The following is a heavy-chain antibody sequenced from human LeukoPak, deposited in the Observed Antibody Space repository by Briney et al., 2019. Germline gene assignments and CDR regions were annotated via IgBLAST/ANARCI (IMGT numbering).Heavy chain of an antibody. CDR3: ARDYGDYGSFDP. CDR2: IYYSGST. CDR1: GGSISSYY. D-gene: IGHD4-17*01. Sequence: SETLSLTCTVSGGSISSYYWSWIRQPPGKGLEWIGYIYYSGSTKYNPSLKSRVTISVDTSKNQFSLKLSSVTAADTAVYYCARDYGDYGSFDPWGQGTLVTVSS. J-gene: IGHJ5*02. V-gene: IGHV4-59*01.